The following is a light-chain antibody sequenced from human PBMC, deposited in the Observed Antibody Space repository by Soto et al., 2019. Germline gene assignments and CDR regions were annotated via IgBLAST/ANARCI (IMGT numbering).Light chain of an antibody. CDR2: DNN. CDR1: SSNIGNNY. Sequence: QSVLTQPPSMSAAPGQKVTISCSGSSSNIGNNYVAWYQQFPATAPKLLIYDNNQRPSGIPDRFSGSKSGTSATLGITGLQTGDEAVYYCVTWDTSLSGAVFGGGTQLTVL. V-gene: IGLV1-51*01. J-gene: IGLJ7*01. CDR3: VTWDTSLSGAV.